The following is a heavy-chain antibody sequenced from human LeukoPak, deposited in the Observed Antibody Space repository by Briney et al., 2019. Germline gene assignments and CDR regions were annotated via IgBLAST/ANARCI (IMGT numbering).Heavy chain of an antibody. CDR3: AILAPGY. J-gene: IGHJ4*02. Sequence: GGSLRLSCAASGFTFSSYGMHWVRQAPGKGLEWVAVISYDGSNKYYADSVKGRFTISRDNSKNTLYLQMNSLRAEDTAVYYCAILAPGYWGQGTLVTVSS. CDR1: GFTFSSYG. CDR2: ISYDGSNK. V-gene: IGHV3-30*03.